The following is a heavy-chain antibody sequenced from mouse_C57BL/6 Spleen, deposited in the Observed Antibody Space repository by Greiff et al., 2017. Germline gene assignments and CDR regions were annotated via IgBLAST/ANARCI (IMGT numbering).Heavy chain of an antibody. Sequence: EVQGVESGGGLVQPKGSLKLSCAASGFSFNTYAMNWVRQAPGKGLEWVARIRSKSNNYATYYADSVKDRFTISRDDSESMLYLQMNNLKTEDTAMYCCVRHDDDGSWYFDVWGTGTTVTVSS. CDR2: IRSKSNNYAT. CDR1: GFSFNTYA. D-gene: IGHD2-3*01. V-gene: IGHV10-1*01. J-gene: IGHJ1*03. CDR3: VRHDDDGSWYFDV.